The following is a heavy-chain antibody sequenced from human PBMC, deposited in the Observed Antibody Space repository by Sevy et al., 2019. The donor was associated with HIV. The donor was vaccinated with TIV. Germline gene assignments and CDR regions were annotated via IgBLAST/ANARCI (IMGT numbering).Heavy chain of an antibody. V-gene: IGHV1-8*01. CDR3: ARPYCSGGSCYHPAH. CDR1: GYTFTSYD. D-gene: IGHD2-15*01. J-gene: IGHJ4*02. CDR2: MNPNSGNT. Sequence: ASVKVSCKASGYTFTSYDINWVRQAAGQGLEWMGWMNPNSGNTGYAQKFQGRVTMTRNTSISTAYMELSSLRSEDTAVYYCARPYCSGGSCYHPAHWGQGTLVTVSS.